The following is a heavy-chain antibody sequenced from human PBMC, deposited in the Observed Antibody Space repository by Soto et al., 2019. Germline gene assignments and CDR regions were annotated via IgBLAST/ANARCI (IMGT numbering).Heavy chain of an antibody. CDR1: GYTFTSYG. CDR3: ARDLLWFGEFSSWYFDY. V-gene: IGHV1-18*04. CDR2: ISAYNGNT. D-gene: IGHD3-10*01. Sequence: ASVKFSCNASGYTFTSYGISWVRQAPGQWLEWMGWISAYNGNTNYAQKLQGRVTMTTDTSTSTAYMELRSLRSDDTAVYYCARDLLWFGEFSSWYFDYWGQGTLVTVSS. J-gene: IGHJ4*02.